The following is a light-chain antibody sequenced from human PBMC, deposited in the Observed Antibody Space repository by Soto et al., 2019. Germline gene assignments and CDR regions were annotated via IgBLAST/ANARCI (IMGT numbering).Light chain of an antibody. V-gene: IGKV3-20*01. CDR1: QSLNSNF. Sequence: EFVLTQSPGTLSLSPGERATLSCRASQSLNSNFFAWYQQRPGQAPRLLIYGASTRVTGAPDRFSGSGSGTDFTLTISRLEPEDFAVYYCQEYGSSPPRYTFGQGTKLEI. J-gene: IGKJ2*01. CDR2: GAS. CDR3: QEYGSSPPRYT.